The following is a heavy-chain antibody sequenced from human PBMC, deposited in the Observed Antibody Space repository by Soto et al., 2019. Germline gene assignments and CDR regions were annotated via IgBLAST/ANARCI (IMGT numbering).Heavy chain of an antibody. CDR1: GGTFSNYA. V-gene: IGHV1-69*12. Sequence: QVQLVQSGAEVKKPGSSVKVSCKASGGTFSNYAISWVRQAPGQGLEWMGGIIPIFGTANYAQKFQGRVTIPADESTSTAYMELSSLRSEDTAIYYCAVGSGDIVPTGMKPFDPWGQGTLVTVSS. D-gene: IGHD5-12*01. CDR2: IIPIFGTA. J-gene: IGHJ5*02. CDR3: AVGSGDIVPTGMKPFDP.